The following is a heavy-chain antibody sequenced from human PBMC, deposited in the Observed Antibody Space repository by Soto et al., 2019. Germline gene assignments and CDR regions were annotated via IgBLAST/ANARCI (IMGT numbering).Heavy chain of an antibody. CDR2: IYPGDSDT. Sequence: GESLKISCKGSGYSFTSHWIGWVRQMPGKGLEVMGIIYPGDSDTRYSPSVQLQVTISADKSISTAYLHWSSLKASAPATHYCARGAITMIVVVFPNAFDICGQGERVTVSS. CDR3: ARGAITMIVVVFPNAFDI. J-gene: IGHJ3*02. V-gene: IGHV5-51*01. CDR1: GYSFTSHW. D-gene: IGHD3-22*01.